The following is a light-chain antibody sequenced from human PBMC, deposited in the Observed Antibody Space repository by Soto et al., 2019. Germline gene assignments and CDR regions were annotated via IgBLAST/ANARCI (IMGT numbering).Light chain of an antibody. Sequence: VLTQPPSASGTPGQRVTISCSGSSSNIGSNTVNWYQQLPGTAPKLVIYSNNQRPSGVPDRFSGSKPGTSASLAISGLQSEDEADYYCVAWDDSLNGYVVFGGGTKVTVL. CDR3: VAWDDSLNGYVV. CDR2: SNN. CDR1: SSNIGSNT. J-gene: IGLJ2*01. V-gene: IGLV1-44*01.